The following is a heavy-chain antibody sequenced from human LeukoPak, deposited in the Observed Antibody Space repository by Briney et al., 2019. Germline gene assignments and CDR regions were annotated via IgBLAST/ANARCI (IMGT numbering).Heavy chain of an antibody. V-gene: IGHV4-39*07. CDR3: ARSTPTTWGAFDI. Sequence: SETLSLTCTVSGGSISSSSYYWGWIRQPPGKGLEWIGSIYYSGSTYYNPSLKSRVTISVDTSKNQFSLKLSSVTAADTAVYYCARSTPTTWGAFDIWGQGTMVTVSS. CDR1: GGSISSSSYY. J-gene: IGHJ3*02. D-gene: IGHD3-16*01. CDR2: IYYSGST.